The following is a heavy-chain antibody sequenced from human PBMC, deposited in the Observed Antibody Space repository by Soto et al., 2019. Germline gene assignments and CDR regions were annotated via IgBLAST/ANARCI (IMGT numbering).Heavy chain of an antibody. V-gene: IGHV4-39*07. D-gene: IGHD3-10*01. Sequence: SETLSLTCTVSGGSISSSSYYWSWIRQPPGKGLEWIGEINHSGSTNYNPSLKSRVTISVDTSKNQFSLKLSSVTAADTAVYYCARGAPRITMVRGVIIKAYGMDVWGQGTTVT. CDR1: GGSISSSSYY. J-gene: IGHJ6*02. CDR3: ARGAPRITMVRGVIIKAYGMDV. CDR2: INHSGST.